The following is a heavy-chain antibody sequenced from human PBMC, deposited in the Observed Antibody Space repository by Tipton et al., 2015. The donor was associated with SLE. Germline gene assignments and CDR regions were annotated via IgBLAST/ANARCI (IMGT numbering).Heavy chain of an antibody. V-gene: IGHV4-30-2*01. D-gene: IGHD5-12*01. CDR2: IYHSGST. J-gene: IGHJ4*02. Sequence: TLSLTCAVSGGSNSGGGYSWSWIRQPPGKGLEWIGYIYHSGSTYYNPSLKSRVTISVDRSKNQFYLKLSSVTASDTAVYYCARGSGYSGYERDFDYWGQGTLVTVSS. CDR1: GGSNSGGGYS. CDR3: ARGSGYSGYERDFDY.